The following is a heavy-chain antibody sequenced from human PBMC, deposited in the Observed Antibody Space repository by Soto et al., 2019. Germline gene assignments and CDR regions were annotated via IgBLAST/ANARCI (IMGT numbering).Heavy chain of an antibody. V-gene: IGHV1-69*13. D-gene: IGHD5-18*01. CDR1: GGTFSSYA. CDR2: IIPIFGTA. J-gene: IGHJ6*02. CDR3: ARVGGTDIHVDTAMAYYYYGMDV. Sequence: ASVKVSCKASGGTFSSYAISWVRQAPGQGLEWMGGIIPIFGTANYAQKFQGRVTITADESTSTAYMELSSLRSEDTAVYYCARVGGTDIHVDTAMAYYYYGMDVWGQGTTVTVSS.